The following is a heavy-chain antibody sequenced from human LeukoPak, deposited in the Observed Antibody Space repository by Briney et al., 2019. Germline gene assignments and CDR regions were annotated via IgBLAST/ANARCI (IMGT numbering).Heavy chain of an antibody. V-gene: IGHV4-59*08. CDR1: GASISGYY. CDR3: ARLVDYGSGSYQPHYFQH. CDR2: IYDSGTT. D-gene: IGHD3-10*01. J-gene: IGHJ1*01. Sequence: PSETLSLICSVSGASISGYYWSWIRQPPGKGLEWIAYIYDSGTTDYNPSLKSRVTTSVDTSKNQSSLKLSSVTAADTAVYYCARLVDYGSGSYQPHYFQHWGQGTLVTVSS.